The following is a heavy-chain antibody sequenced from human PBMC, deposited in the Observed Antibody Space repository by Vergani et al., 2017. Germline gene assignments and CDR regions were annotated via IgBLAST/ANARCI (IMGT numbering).Heavy chain of an antibody. CDR2: MNPNLGNT. CDR3: AGARVATIYYYYYGMDV. D-gene: IGHD5-12*01. Sequence: QVQLVQSGAEVKKPRASVKVSCKASGYNFTSYDINWVRQANGQGLEWMGWMNPNLGNTGYAQKFPGRVTMTRNTSISTAYMELSSLRSEDTAVYYCAGARVATIYYYYYGMDVWGQGTTVTVSS. V-gene: IGHV1-8*01. J-gene: IGHJ6*02. CDR1: GYNFTSYD.